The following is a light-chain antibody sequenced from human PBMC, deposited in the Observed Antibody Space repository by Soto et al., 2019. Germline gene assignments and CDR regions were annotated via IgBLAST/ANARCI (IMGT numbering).Light chain of an antibody. CDR1: QSVSSD. CDR2: GAS. CDR3: QQYTQWPWT. V-gene: IGKV3-15*01. J-gene: IGKJ1*01. Sequence: DIVMTQSPATLSASPGERAALSCRASQSVSSDLAWFQQQPGQSPRLLIYGASTRATGIPGRFSGSGSGTDFTLTISSLQSEDFAVYYCQQYTQWPWTFGQGTKVEIK.